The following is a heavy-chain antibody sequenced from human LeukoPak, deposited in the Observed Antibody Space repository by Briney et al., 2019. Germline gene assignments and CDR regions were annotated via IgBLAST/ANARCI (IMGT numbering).Heavy chain of an antibody. V-gene: IGHV4-61*01. CDR3: ARVDILTGYYRGFDH. Sequence: SETLSLTCTVSGGAVSSGSYYWSWIRQPPGKGLEWIGYIYYSGSTNYNPSLKSRVTISVDTSKNQFSLKLSSVTAADTAVHYCARVDILTGYYRGFDHWGQGTLVTVSS. CDR2: IYYSGST. CDR1: GGAVSSGSYY. D-gene: IGHD3-9*01. J-gene: IGHJ4*02.